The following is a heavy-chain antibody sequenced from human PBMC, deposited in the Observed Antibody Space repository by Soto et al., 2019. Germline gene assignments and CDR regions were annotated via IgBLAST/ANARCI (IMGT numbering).Heavy chain of an antibody. CDR1: GFTFSSYS. Sequence: GGSLRLSCAASGFTFSSYSMNWVRQAPGKGLEWVSYISSSSSTIYYADSVKGRFTISRDNAKNSLYLQMNSLRAEDTAVYYCARDGDFWSGYNLVPGIITNNYYYMDVWGKGTTVTVSS. D-gene: IGHD3-3*01. J-gene: IGHJ6*03. CDR2: ISSSSSTI. V-gene: IGHV3-48*01. CDR3: ARDGDFWSGYNLVPGIITNNYYYMDV.